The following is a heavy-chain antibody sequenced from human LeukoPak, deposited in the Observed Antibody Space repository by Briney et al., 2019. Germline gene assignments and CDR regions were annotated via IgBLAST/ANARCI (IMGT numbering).Heavy chain of an antibody. CDR3: AKDGFLLWRGAFDI. Sequence: GGSLRLSCAASGFTFSSYAMSWVRQAPGKGLEWVSAISGSGGSTYYTDSVKGRFTISRDNSKNTLWLQMNSLRAEDTAVYYCAKDGFLLWRGAFDIWGQGTMVTVSS. J-gene: IGHJ3*02. D-gene: IGHD2-21*01. CDR1: GFTFSSYA. V-gene: IGHV3-23*01. CDR2: ISGSGGST.